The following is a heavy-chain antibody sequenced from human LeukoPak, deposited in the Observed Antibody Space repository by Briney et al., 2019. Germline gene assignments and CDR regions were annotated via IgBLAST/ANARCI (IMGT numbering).Heavy chain of an antibody. CDR1: GFTFSSYA. CDR3: AKEGGSGAYYDYVWGSYPNWFDP. J-gene: IGHJ5*02. CDR2: ISGSGGST. D-gene: IGHD3-16*01. V-gene: IGHV3-23*01. Sequence: PGGSLRLSCAASGFTFSSYAMSWVRQAPGKGLEWVSAISGSGGSTYYADSVKGRFTISRDDSKNTPYLQMNSLRAEDTAVYYCAKEGGSGAYYDYVWGSYPNWFDPWGQGTLVTVSS.